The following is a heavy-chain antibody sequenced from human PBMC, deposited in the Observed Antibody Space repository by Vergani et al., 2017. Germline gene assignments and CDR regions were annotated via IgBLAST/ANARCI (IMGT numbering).Heavy chain of an antibody. CDR1: DSSIMTNPY. V-gene: IGHV4-38-2*01. CDR3: AGHRGSGGFFPSSYFYGMDV. J-gene: IGHJ6*02. D-gene: IGHD3-10*01. Sequence: QVQLQESGPGLVKPSETLTLTCDVSDSSIMTNPYWGWFRQSPGKGLEWIGCIHHSGDTHYNSSLKSRGSISIVSSSKFSLSLTSVTAADTAIYYCAGHRGSGGFFPSSYFYGMDVWGHGTTVTVSS. CDR2: IHHSGDT.